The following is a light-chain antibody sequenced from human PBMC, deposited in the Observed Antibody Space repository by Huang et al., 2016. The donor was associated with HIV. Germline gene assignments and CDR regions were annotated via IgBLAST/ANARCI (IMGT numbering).Light chain of an antibody. J-gene: IGKJ2*01. CDR3: QQYNTYLYT. Sequence: DIQMTQSPSTLSASVGDRVTITCRASQNINTWLAWYQQKPGKAPNLLIYRSSSLQSGVPSRCTGSGSGTEFTLTITSLQPDDLATYYCQQYNTYLYTFGQGTKLEIK. V-gene: IGKV1-5*03. CDR1: QNINTW. CDR2: RSS.